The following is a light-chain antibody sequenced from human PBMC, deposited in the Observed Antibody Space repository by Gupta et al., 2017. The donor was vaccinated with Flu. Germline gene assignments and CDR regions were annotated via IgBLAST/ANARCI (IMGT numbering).Light chain of an antibody. CDR2: WAS. J-gene: IGKJ3*01. CDR1: QSILYISNNKTY. CDR3: QQFYTTPLA. Sequence: DIVMTQSPDSLAVSVGESATTNCKSSQSILYISNNKTYLPWYQQKPGQPPKLLIHWASTRQSGVPDRFSGSGSGTDFTLTISGLQAEDVTVYYCQQFYTTPLAFGPGTKVDIK. V-gene: IGKV4-1*01.